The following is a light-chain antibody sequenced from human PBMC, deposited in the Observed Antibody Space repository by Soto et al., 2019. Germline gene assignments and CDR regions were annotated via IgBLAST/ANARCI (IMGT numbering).Light chain of an antibody. V-gene: IGLV2-14*01. CDR1: SSDVGGSDF. Sequence: QSALTQPASVSGSPGQSITISCTGTSSDVGGSDFVAWYQQHPGKAPQLMIYEVSNRPSGVSNRFSGSQSGNTASLTISGLQAEDEADYYCSSSTRRSTRYVFGTGTKLTVL. J-gene: IGLJ1*01. CDR2: EVS. CDR3: SSSTRRSTRYV.